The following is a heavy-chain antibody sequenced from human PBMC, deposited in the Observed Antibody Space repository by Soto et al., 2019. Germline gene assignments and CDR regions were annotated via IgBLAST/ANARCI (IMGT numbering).Heavy chain of an antibody. V-gene: IGHV4-34*01. Sequence: SETLSLTCAVYGGSFSGYYWSWIRQPPGKGLEWIGEINHSGSTNYNPSLKSRVNISVDTSKNQFSLKLSSVTAADTAVYYCARGVTRTYYYYYGMDVWGQGTTVTVSS. CDR3: ARGVTRTYYYYYGMDV. CDR1: GGSFSGYY. CDR2: INHSGST. J-gene: IGHJ6*02. D-gene: IGHD4-17*01.